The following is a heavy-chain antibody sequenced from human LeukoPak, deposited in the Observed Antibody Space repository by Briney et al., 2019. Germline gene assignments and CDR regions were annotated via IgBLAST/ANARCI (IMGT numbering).Heavy chain of an antibody. CDR3: ARERYELSTPYGMDV. CDR1: GFTFSTYG. D-gene: IGHD3-16*02. Sequence: QPGRSLRLPCAASGFTFSTYGMHWVRQAPGKGLEWGAVIWYDGSNKYYADSVKGRFTISRDNSKNTLYLQMNSLRGEDTAVYYCARERYELSTPYGMDVWGQGTTVTVSS. V-gene: IGHV3-33*01. J-gene: IGHJ6*02. CDR2: IWYDGSNK.